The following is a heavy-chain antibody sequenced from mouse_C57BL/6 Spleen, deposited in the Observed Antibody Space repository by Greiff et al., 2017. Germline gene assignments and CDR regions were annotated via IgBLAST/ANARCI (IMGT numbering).Heavy chain of an antibody. V-gene: IGHV1-50*01. CDR2: IAPSDSYT. D-gene: IGHD1-1*01. Sequence: QVQLQQPGAELVKPGASVKLSCKASGYTFTSYWMQWVKQRPGQGLEWIGEIAPSDSYTNYNQKFKGKATLTVDTSSSTAYMQLSSLTSEDSAVYSCARGAYYGSSYGYWYFDVWGTGTTVTVSS. CDR3: ARGAYYGSSYGYWYFDV. CDR1: GYTFTSYW. J-gene: IGHJ1*03.